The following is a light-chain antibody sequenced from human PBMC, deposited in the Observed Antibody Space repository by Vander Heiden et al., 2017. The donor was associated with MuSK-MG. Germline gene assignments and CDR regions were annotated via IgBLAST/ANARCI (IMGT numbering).Light chain of an antibody. CDR1: SRDVGGYNF. CDR2: EVS. Sequence: QSALTQPASVSGSPGQSITISCTGTSRDVGGYNFVPWYQQHPGKAPKLMIYEVSNRPSGVSNRFSGSKSGNTASLTISGLQAEDEADYYCSSYTSNNTPWVFGGGTKLTVL. V-gene: IGLV2-14*01. J-gene: IGLJ3*02. CDR3: SSYTSNNTPWV.